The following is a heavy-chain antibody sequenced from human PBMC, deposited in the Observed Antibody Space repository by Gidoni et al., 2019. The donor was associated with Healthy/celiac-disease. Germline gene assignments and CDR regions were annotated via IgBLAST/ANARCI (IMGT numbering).Heavy chain of an antibody. CDR3: ARPSTPITMIVVVPDAFDI. CDR1: GYTFTSYY. CDR2: INPSGGST. D-gene: IGHD3-22*01. V-gene: IGHV1-46*01. J-gene: IGHJ3*02. Sequence: QVQLVQSGAEVKKPGASVKVSCKASGYTFTSYYMHWVRQAPGQGLEWMGIINPSGGSTSYAQKFQGRVTMTRDTSTSTVYMELSSLRSEDTAVYYCARPSTPITMIVVVPDAFDIWGQGTMVTVSS.